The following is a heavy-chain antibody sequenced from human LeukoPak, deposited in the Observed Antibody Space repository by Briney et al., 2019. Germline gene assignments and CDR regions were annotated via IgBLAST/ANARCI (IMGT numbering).Heavy chain of an antibody. Sequence: GGSLRLSCAASGFTFSSYSMNWVRQAPGKGLEWVSSISSSSSYIYYADSVKGRFTISRDNAKNSLYLQMNSLRAEDTAVYYCARDGKRAVAGNYNWFDPWGQEPWSPSPQ. J-gene: IGHJ5*02. CDR1: GFTFSSYS. D-gene: IGHD6-19*01. V-gene: IGHV3-21*01. CDR2: ISSSSSYI. CDR3: ARDGKRAVAGNYNWFDP.